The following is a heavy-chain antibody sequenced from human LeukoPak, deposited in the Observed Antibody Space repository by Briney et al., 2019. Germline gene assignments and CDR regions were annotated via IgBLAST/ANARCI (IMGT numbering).Heavy chain of an antibody. J-gene: IGHJ4*02. CDR3: AKDRSLHWNYFDY. D-gene: IGHD1-1*01. V-gene: IGHV1-46*01. CDR1: GYTFTSYY. Sequence: ASVKVSCKASGYTFTSYYMHWVRQAPAQGLEWMGIINPSGGSTTYAQKFQGRVTMARDTSTSTVYMELSSLRSEDTAVYYCAKDRSLHWNYFDYWGQGTLVTVSS. CDR2: INPSGGST.